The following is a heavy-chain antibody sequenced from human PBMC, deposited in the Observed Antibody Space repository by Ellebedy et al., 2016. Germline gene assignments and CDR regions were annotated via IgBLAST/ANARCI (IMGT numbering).Heavy chain of an antibody. Sequence: ASVKVSXKASRYTFTSYDINWVRQATGQGLEWMGWMNPNSGNTGYAQKFQGRVTITRDTSASTAYMELSSLRSEDTAVYYCARGKYYGSGSYYAHFDYWGQGTLVTVSS. CDR1: RYTFTSYD. CDR3: ARGKYYGSGSYYAHFDY. V-gene: IGHV1-8*01. CDR2: MNPNSGNT. J-gene: IGHJ4*02. D-gene: IGHD3-10*01.